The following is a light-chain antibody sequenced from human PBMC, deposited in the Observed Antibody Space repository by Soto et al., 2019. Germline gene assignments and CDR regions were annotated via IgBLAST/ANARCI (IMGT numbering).Light chain of an antibody. CDR1: QSINSY. Sequence: EIVLTQSPATLSLSPGERATLSCRASQSINSYLAWYQQKRGQAPRLLIYDASNRATGIPARFSGSGSGTDYTLPISSLEPEDFAFYYCQQRSNWPLTFGGGTKVEIK. CDR2: DAS. CDR3: QQRSNWPLT. J-gene: IGKJ4*01. V-gene: IGKV3-11*01.